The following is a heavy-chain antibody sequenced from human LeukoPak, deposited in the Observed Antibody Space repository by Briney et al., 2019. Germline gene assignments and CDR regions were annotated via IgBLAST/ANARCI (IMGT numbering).Heavy chain of an antibody. Sequence: PSETLSLTCTVSGGSVSSSSYNWGWIRQPPGKGLEWIGSIYYTGITYYNPSVESRVTISVDMSKNQFSLELNSVTAADTAVYYCARQVRSPVVMFMDVWDKGTTVTVSS. CDR3: ARQVRSPVVMFMDV. CDR1: GGSVSSSSYN. D-gene: IGHD2-2*01. CDR2: IYYTGIT. V-gene: IGHV4-39*01. J-gene: IGHJ6*03.